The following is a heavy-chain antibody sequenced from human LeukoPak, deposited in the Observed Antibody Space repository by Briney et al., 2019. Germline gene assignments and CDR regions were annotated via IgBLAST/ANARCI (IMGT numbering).Heavy chain of an antibody. CDR1: GFTFSSYG. Sequence: GGSLRLSCAASGFTFSSYGMHWVRQAPGKGLEWVAFIRYDGSNKYYADSVKGRFTISRDNSKNTLYLQMNSLRAEDTAVYYCARRYYYGSGTYARFSYGMDVWGQGTTVTVSS. CDR2: IRYDGSNK. CDR3: ARRYYYGSGTYARFSYGMDV. J-gene: IGHJ6*02. D-gene: IGHD3-10*01. V-gene: IGHV3-30*02.